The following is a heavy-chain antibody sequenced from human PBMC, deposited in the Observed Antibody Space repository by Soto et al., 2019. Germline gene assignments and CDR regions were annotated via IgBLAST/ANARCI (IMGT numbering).Heavy chain of an antibody. V-gene: IGHV3-23*01. J-gene: IGHJ4*02. CDR1: GFTFSSYA. CDR2: ISGSGGST. D-gene: IGHD6-25*01. CDR3: ARGVSGGYFVDY. Sequence: GGSLRLSCAASGFTFSSYAMSWVRQAPGKGLEWVSAISGSGGSTYYADSVKGRFTISRDNSKNTLYLQMNSLRAEDTALYYCARGVSGGYFVDYWGQRTLVTVCS.